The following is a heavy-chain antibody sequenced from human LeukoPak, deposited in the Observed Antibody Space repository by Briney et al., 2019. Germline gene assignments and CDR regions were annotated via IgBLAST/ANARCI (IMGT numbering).Heavy chain of an antibody. J-gene: IGHJ5*02. CDR2: IYYSGST. CDR3: ARERRDGRYFDWLQGWFDP. V-gene: IGHV4-39*02. Sequence: SETLSLTCTVSGGSISSSSYYWGWIRQPPGKGLEWIGSIYYSGSTYYNPSLKSRVTISVDTSKNQFSLKLSSVTAADTAVYFCARERRDGRYFDWLQGWFDPWGQGTLVTVSS. CDR1: GGSISSSSYY. D-gene: IGHD3-9*01.